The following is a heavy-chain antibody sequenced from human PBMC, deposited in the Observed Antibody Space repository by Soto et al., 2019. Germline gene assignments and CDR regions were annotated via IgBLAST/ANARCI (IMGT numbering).Heavy chain of an antibody. CDR3: AREYPDRWPLIAAAGIKHESAFDI. J-gene: IGHJ3*02. CDR2: ISYDGSNK. Sequence: QVQLVESGGGVVQPGRSLRLSCAASGFTFSSYAMHWVRQAPGKGLEWVAVISYDGSNKYYADSVKGRFTISRDNSKNTLYLQMNSLRAEDTAVYYCAREYPDRWPLIAAAGIKHESAFDIWGQGTMVTVSS. CDR1: GFTFSSYA. V-gene: IGHV3-30-3*01. D-gene: IGHD6-13*01.